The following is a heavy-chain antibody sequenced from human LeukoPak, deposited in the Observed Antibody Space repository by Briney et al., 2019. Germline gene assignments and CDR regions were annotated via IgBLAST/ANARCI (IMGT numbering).Heavy chain of an antibody. CDR2: LYYSGST. V-gene: IGHV4-34*01. J-gene: IGHJ4*02. CDR1: GGSFSGYY. CDR3: ARHTIASTGTHFDF. Sequence: SETLSLTCAVYGGSFSGYYWSWIRQPPGKGLEWIGSLYYSGSTYYNPSLKSRVTISVDTSSNQFSLRLNSVTAADTAVYYCARHTIASTGTHFDFWGQGTLVTVSS. D-gene: IGHD6-13*01.